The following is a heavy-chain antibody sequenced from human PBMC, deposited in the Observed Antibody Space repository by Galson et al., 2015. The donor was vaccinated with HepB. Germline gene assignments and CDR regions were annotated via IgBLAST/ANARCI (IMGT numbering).Heavy chain of an antibody. CDR2: TYYRSKWYN. Sequence: CAISGDSVSSNSAAWNRIRQSPSRGLEWLGRTYYRSKWYNDYAVSLKSRITINPDTSKNQFSLQLSSMTPEDTAVYFCARIPYSVYGMDVWGQETTVTVSS. J-gene: IGHJ6*02. V-gene: IGHV6-1*01. CDR1: GDSVSSNSAA. CDR3: ARIPYSVYGMDV. D-gene: IGHD5/OR15-5a*01.